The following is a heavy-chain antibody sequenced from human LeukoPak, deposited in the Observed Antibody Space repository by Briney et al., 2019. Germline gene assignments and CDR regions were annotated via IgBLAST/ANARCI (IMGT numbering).Heavy chain of an antibody. CDR3: AKSPIVGAHDY. D-gene: IGHD1-26*01. J-gene: IGHJ4*02. V-gene: IGHV3-23*01. Sequence: GGSLRLSCAASGFTFSTYAMSWVRQAPGKGLEWVSSIGGSGGSTYYADSVKGRFTISRDNSKNTLYLQMNSLRAEDTAVYYCAKSPIVGAHDYWGQGTLVTVSS. CDR2: IGGSGGST. CDR1: GFTFSTYA.